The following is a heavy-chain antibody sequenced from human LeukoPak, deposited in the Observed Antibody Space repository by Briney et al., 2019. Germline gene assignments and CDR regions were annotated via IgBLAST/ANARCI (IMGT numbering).Heavy chain of an antibody. J-gene: IGHJ5*02. Sequence: ASVKVSCKASGYTFTSYDINWVRQATGQGLEWMGWMNPNSGNTGYAQKFQGRVTMTRNTSISTAYMELSSLRSEDTAVYYCARPIKSVRRGSSWGHWFDPWGQGTLVTVSS. CDR3: ARPIKSVRRGSSWGHWFDP. V-gene: IGHV1-8*01. D-gene: IGHD6-13*01. CDR1: GYTFTSYD. CDR2: MNPNSGNT.